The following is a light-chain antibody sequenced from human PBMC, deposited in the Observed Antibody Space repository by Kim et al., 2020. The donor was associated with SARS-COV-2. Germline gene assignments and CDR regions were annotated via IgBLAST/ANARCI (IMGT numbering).Light chain of an antibody. Sequence: VGDRVTITCRASQGISSYLAWYQQKPGKAPKLLIYAASTLQSGVPSRFSGSGSGTDFTLTISSLQPEDFATYYCQQLNSYPPGLTFGGGTKVEIK. CDR2: AAS. J-gene: IGKJ4*01. CDR3: QQLNSYPPGLT. V-gene: IGKV1-9*01. CDR1: QGISSY.